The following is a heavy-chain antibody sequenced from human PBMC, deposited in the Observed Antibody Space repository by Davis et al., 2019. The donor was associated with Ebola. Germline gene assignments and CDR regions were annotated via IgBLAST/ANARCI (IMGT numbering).Heavy chain of an antibody. D-gene: IGHD3-16*01. CDR2: IYYTGSA. Sequence: PSETLSLTCTVSGVSISTHYWSWIRQPPGKRLEWIGSIYYTGSAYYNSSLNSRVPISLDTSKNQFSLKLSSVTAADTAMYYCAERGGSVWGQGTLVTVSS. CDR1: GVSISTHY. CDR3: AERGGSV. J-gene: IGHJ4*02. V-gene: IGHV4-59*11.